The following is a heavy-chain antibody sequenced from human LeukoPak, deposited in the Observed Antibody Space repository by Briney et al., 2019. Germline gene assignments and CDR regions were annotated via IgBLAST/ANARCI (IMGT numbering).Heavy chain of an antibody. Sequence: GGSLRLSCAASGFTFSSFAMSRVRQAPGKGLEWVSSISGSGVTTHHADSVKGRFTISRDNSENTLDLQMNSLRAEDTAVYYCARAPLHSSWYYFDYWGQGTLVTVSS. CDR2: ISGSGVTT. CDR3: ARAPLHSSWYYFDY. CDR1: GFTFSSFA. V-gene: IGHV3-23*01. D-gene: IGHD6-13*01. J-gene: IGHJ4*02.